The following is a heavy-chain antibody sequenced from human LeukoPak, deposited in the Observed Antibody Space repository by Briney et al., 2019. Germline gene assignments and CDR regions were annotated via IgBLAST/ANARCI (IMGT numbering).Heavy chain of an antibody. Sequence: ASVKVSCKASGYTFTGYYMHWVRQAPGQGLEWMGWIYPNSGGTNYAQKFQGRVTMTKDTSISTAYMELSRLRSDDTAVYYCARGDIVATIWPYYFDYWGQGTLVTVSS. J-gene: IGHJ4*02. CDR2: IYPNSGGT. CDR1: GYTFTGYY. CDR3: ARGDIVATIWPYYFDY. D-gene: IGHD5-12*01. V-gene: IGHV1-2*02.